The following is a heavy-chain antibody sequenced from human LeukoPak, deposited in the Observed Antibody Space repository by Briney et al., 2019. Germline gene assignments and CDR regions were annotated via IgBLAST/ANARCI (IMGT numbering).Heavy chain of an antibody. V-gene: IGHV3-33*01. D-gene: IGHD2-8*01. CDR1: GFTSTSYG. J-gene: IGHJ4*02. CDR2: IWSDGSKT. CDR3: ARAGASNEFDY. Sequence: GGSLRLSCAASGFTSTSYGMHWVRQAPGKGLEWGAVIWSDGSKTYYVDSVKGRFTISRDYSKNTLYLQMSSLRVEDTAVYYCARAGASNEFDYWGQGTLVTVSS.